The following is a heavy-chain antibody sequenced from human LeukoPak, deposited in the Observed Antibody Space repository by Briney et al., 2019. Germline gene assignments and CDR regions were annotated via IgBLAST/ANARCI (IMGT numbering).Heavy chain of an antibody. CDR3: ASGGLVSRYLDH. J-gene: IGHJ4*02. V-gene: IGHV4-4*02. CDR2: VFYSGST. CDR1: GGSISSSTW. D-gene: IGHD3-9*01. Sequence: SGTLSLTCGVSGGSISSSTWWTWVRQPPGKGLEWIGEVFYSGSTNSNPSLKSRLTMSVDESKHEFSLKLTSVTAADTAVYYCASGGLVSRYLDHWGQGTLVTVSP.